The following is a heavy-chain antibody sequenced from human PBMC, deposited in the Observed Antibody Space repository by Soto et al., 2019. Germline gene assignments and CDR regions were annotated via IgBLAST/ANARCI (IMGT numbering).Heavy chain of an antibody. CDR3: ARHRYSGYDFDY. J-gene: IGHJ4*02. V-gene: IGHV4-34*01. CDR1: GGSFSGYY. D-gene: IGHD5-12*01. Sequence: SETLSLTRAVYGGSFSGYYWSWIRQPPGKGLEWIGEINHSGSTNYNPSLKSRVTISVDTSKNQFSLKLSSVTAADTAVYYCARHRYSGYDFDYWGQGTLVTVSS. CDR2: INHSGST.